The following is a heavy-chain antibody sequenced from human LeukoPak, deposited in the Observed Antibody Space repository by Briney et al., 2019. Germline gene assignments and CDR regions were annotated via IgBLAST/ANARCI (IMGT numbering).Heavy chain of an antibody. V-gene: IGHV3-53*01. J-gene: IGHJ4*02. CDR2: FYVGGAT. CDR1: GFTFSSYW. Sequence: GGSLRLSCAASGFTFSSYWMHWVRQAPGKGLEWVSVFYVGGATYYADSVKGRFTISRDNSKNTLYLQMNSLRAEDTAVYYCAKEQWLPQFDYWGQGTLVTVSS. D-gene: IGHD6-19*01. CDR3: AKEQWLPQFDY.